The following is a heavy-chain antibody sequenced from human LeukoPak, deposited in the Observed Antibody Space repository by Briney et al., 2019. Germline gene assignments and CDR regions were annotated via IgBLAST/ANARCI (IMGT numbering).Heavy chain of an antibody. CDR3: ARELGDIVVVPASYYMDV. CDR2: ISAYNGNT. J-gene: IGHJ6*03. D-gene: IGHD2-2*01. V-gene: IGHV1-18*01. Sequence: GASVKVSCKASGYTFTSYGISWVRQAPGQGLEWMGWISAYNGNTNYAQKLQGRVTMTRDTSTSTAYMELRSLRSDDTAVYYCARELGDIVVVPASYYMDVWGKGTTVTVSS. CDR1: GYTFTSYG.